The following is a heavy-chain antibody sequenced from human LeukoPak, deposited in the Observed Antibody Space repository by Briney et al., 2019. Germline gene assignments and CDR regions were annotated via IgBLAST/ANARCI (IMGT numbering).Heavy chain of an antibody. CDR3: ATGYGDYVPFDY. Sequence: ASVKVSCTVSGYTLTELSMHWVRQAPGKGLEWMGGFDPEDGETIYAQKFQGRVTMTEDTSTDTAYMELSSLRSEDTAVYYCATGYGDYVPFDYWGQGTLVTVSS. J-gene: IGHJ4*02. CDR1: GYTLTELS. D-gene: IGHD4-17*01. CDR2: FDPEDGET. V-gene: IGHV1-24*01.